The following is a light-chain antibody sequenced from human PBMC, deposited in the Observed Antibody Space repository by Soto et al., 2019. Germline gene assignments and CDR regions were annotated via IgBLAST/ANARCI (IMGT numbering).Light chain of an antibody. CDR1: QSISSN. V-gene: IGKV3-15*01. CDR2: GSS. CDR3: QQYGSSPHIT. Sequence: EIVMTQSPATLSVSPGERATLSCRASQSISSNLAWYQQKPGQAPRLLISGSSTRAAGIPPRFSGSGSGTEFTLTISRLEPEDFAVYYCQQYGSSPHITFGQGTRLEI. J-gene: IGKJ5*01.